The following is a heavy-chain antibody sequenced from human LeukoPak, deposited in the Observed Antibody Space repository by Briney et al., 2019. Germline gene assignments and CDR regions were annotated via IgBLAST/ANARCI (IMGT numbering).Heavy chain of an antibody. CDR3: AKDSKGPAF. CDR2: IYSGGGT. D-gene: IGHD2-15*01. V-gene: IGHV3-53*01. CDR1: GLTVSNNY. Sequence: GGSLRLSCAASGLTVSNNYMSWVRQAPGMGLEYISVIYSGGGTFYSGSVRGRFTISRDDSKNTLYLQMNSLRADDTAVYYCAKDSKGPAFWGQGTLVIVSS. J-gene: IGHJ4*02.